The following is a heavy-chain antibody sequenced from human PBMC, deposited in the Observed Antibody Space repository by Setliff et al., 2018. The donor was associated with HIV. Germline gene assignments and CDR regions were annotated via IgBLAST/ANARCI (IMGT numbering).Heavy chain of an antibody. CDR3: ATIRAYYYDSSGQEYFQH. CDR1: GYSLTELS. V-gene: IGHV1-24*01. J-gene: IGHJ1*01. Sequence: GASVKVSCKVSGYSLTELSIHWVRQAPGEGLEWMGGFDPEDVETIYAEKFQGRVTMTEDTSTDTAYMELSSLTSEDTAMYYCATIRAYYYDSSGQEYFQHWGHGSLVTVSS. D-gene: IGHD3-22*01. CDR2: FDPEDVET.